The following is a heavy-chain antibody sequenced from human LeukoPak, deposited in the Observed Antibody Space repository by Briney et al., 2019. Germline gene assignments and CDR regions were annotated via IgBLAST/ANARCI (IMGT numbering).Heavy chain of an antibody. CDR3: ATGQNGVGATWFDT. Sequence: GGSLRLSCTASGFTFSSYGLSWVRQAPGKGLEWVSSISSSSSYKYYANSVKSRFNMSKDNAKTSLYLQMNSLRAHATAVYYCATGQNGVGATWFDTRGQGTLVTASS. V-gene: IGHV3-21*01. J-gene: IGHJ5*02. CDR1: GFTFSSYG. CDR2: ISSSSSYK. D-gene: IGHD1-26*01.